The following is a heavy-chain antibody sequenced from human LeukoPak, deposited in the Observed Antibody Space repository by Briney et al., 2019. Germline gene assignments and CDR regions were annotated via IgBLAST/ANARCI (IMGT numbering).Heavy chain of an antibody. V-gene: IGHV3-23*01. D-gene: IGHD3-10*01. CDR2: ISGSGGST. CDR3: ARAGGQFYYGSGTTGGYFDY. CDR1: GFTFSSYA. Sequence: GGSLRLSCVVSGFTFSSYAMSWVRQAPGKGVEWVSGISGSGGSTYYADSVKGRFTISRDNTKNTLYLQMNSLRAEDTAVYYCARAGGQFYYGSGTTGGYFDYWGQGTLVTVSS. J-gene: IGHJ4*02.